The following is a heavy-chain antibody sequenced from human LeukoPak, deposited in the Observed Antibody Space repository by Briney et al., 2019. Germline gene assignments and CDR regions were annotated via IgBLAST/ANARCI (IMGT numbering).Heavy chain of an antibody. CDR2: IYHTGST. Sequence: SETLSLTCAVSGGSISSNNWWSWVRQPPGRGLEWIADIYHTGSTNYSPSLKSRVTISVDKSKNQFSLKLSSVTAADTAVYYCARDPGSGQGNWFDPWGQGTLVTVSS. D-gene: IGHD6-19*01. CDR1: GGSISSNNW. J-gene: IGHJ5*02. V-gene: IGHV4-4*02. CDR3: ARDPGSGQGNWFDP.